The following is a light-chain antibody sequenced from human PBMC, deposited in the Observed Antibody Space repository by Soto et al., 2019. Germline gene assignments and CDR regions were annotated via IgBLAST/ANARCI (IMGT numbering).Light chain of an antibody. Sequence: EIVMTQSPATLSVSPGDRATLSCRASQSVDNGLAWYQQKPGQPPRLLIYDASTRATGIPARFSGSQSGTEFTLTISSLPSEDFAVYSCQQYNNWPLTFGGGTKVDI. CDR1: QSVDNG. V-gene: IGKV3D-15*01. CDR3: QQYNNWPLT. CDR2: DAS. J-gene: IGKJ4*01.